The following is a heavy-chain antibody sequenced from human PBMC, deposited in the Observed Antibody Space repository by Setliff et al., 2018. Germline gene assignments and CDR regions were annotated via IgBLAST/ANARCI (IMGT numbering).Heavy chain of an antibody. CDR1: GSSVDSDYF. CDR3: ARAQWELLRFEY. V-gene: IGHV4-38-2*01. J-gene: IGHJ4*02. Sequence: SETLSLTCGVSGSSVDSDYFWGWIRQPPGKGLEWIASFHQSSTNYYNPSLKSRVSISVDTARNQISLTLKPLTAADTAVYYCARAQWELLRFEYWGQGTLVTVS. CDR2: FHQSSTN. D-gene: IGHD1-26*01.